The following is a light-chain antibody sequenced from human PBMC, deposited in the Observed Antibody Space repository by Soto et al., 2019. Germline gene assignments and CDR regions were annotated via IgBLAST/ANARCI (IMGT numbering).Light chain of an antibody. V-gene: IGKV3-15*01. CDR1: QSIGSN. J-gene: IGKJ4*01. CDR2: AAS. Sequence: EIVMTQSPATLSVSPGERATLSCRASQSIGSNLAWYLQKPGQAPTLLIYAASTRATGFPARFSGSGSGTEFTLSISTLQSEDFGIYYCQQYDTWPLTFGGGTKVEI. CDR3: QQYDTWPLT.